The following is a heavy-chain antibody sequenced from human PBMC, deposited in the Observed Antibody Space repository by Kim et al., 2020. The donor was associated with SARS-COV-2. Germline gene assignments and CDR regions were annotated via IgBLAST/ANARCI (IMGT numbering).Heavy chain of an antibody. CDR2: ISGSGVTS. J-gene: IGHJ6*02. V-gene: IGHV3-23*01. CDR1: GFSFKNFA. D-gene: IGHD2-15*01. CDR3: AKTGGGGSWPEATYYYGLGV. Sequence: GGSLRLSCVASGFSFKNFAMSWVRQTPGKGLEWVSGISGSGVTSDYAESVKGRFTLSRDNSNNTVFLQMHSLRTEDAAVYFCAKTGGGGSWPEATYYYGLGVWGQGAPVIVS.